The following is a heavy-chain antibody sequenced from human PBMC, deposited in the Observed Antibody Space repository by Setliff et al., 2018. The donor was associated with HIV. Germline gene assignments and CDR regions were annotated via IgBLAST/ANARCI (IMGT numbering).Heavy chain of an antibody. CDR2: IYPGEEFNF. CDR3: ARHVTTVATSWFDP. CDR1: GYSFTDYW. J-gene: IGHJ5*02. D-gene: IGHD2-2*01. V-gene: IGHV5-51*01. Sequence: PGESLKISCKGSGYSFTDYWIGWVRQMPGKGPEWVGFIYPGEEFNFRYSPSFQGQVTISVDRSISTAYLQWRTLKASDSGMYYCARHVTTVATSWFDPWGQGTLVTVSS.